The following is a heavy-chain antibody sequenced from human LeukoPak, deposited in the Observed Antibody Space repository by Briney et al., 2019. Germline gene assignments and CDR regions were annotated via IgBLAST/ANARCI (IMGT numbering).Heavy chain of an antibody. D-gene: IGHD6-19*01. CDR1: GFTFSIYG. CDR2: IWYDGSNK. Sequence: PGGSLRLSCAASGFTFSIYGMHWVRQAPGKGVEGVAFIWYDGSNKYYADSVKGRFTISRDNSKNTLYLQMNTLSAEDTAVYYCAISVAVACPPVDYWGQGTLVTVSS. V-gene: IGHV3-30*02. CDR3: AISVAVACPPVDY. J-gene: IGHJ4*02.